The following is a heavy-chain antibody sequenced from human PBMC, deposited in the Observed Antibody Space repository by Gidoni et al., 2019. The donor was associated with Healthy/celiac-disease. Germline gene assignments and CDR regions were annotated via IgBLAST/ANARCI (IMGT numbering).Heavy chain of an antibody. J-gene: IGHJ4*02. V-gene: IGHV3-21*01. CDR2: SSSMSIYI. Sequence: EVQLVASGRGLVKPGASLRLSCAASGFTFSSYSMNLVRQAPGKGLEWVSSSSSMSIYIYYADAVKGRVTISRDNAKNSLYLQMNSLRAEDTAVYYCAKIPTGIAENWGQGTLVTVSS. CDR1: GFTFSSYS. D-gene: IGHD6-13*01. CDR3: AKIPTGIAEN.